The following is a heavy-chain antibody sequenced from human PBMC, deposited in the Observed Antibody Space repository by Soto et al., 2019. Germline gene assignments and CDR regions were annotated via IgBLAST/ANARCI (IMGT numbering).Heavy chain of an antibody. V-gene: IGHV1-18*01. J-gene: IGHJ4*02. D-gene: IGHD5-12*01. Sequence: ASVKVSCKASGYTFTSYGISWVRQAPGQGLEWMGWISAYNGNTNYAQKLQGRVTMTTDTSTSTAYMELRSLRSDDTAVYYCARYPYGDSGYEIEAFDYWGQGTLVTVSS. CDR2: ISAYNGNT. CDR1: GYTFTSYG. CDR3: ARYPYGDSGYEIEAFDY.